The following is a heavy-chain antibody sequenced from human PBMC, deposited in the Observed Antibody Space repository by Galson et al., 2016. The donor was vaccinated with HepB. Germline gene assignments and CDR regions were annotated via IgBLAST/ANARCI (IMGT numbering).Heavy chain of an antibody. D-gene: IGHD4-17*01. CDR3: ARGGRYGDGWLGP. V-gene: IGHV1-69*13. Sequence: SVKVSCKASGGNFKSYALSWVRQAPGQGLEWMGGIIPAFGTEDYAQKFQGRVTITADESTSQSYMELSSLTSEDTAVYYCARGGRYGDGWLGPWGQGTLVTVSS. J-gene: IGHJ5*02. CDR2: IIPAFGTE. CDR1: GGNFKSYA.